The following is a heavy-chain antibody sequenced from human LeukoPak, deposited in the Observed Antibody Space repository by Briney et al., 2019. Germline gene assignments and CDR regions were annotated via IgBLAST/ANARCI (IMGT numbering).Heavy chain of an antibody. CDR3: ARSGSGSYYNVYPYNWFDP. V-gene: IGHV4-4*07. CDR2: IYTSGST. CDR1: GGSISGYY. J-gene: IGHJ5*02. Sequence: PSETLSLTCTVSGGSISGYYWSWIRQPAGKGLERIGRIYTSGSTNYNPSLKSRVTMSVDTSKNQFSLKLSSVTAADTAVYYCARSGSGSYYNVYPYNWFDPWGQGTLVTVSS. D-gene: IGHD3-10*01.